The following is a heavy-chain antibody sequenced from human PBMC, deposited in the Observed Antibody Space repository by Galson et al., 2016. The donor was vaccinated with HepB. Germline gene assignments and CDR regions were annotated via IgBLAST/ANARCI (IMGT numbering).Heavy chain of an antibody. Sequence: SLRLSCAASGFTVSTNCMSWVRQAPGKGLEWVSVIYGGGSTPYADSVKGRFTISRHNSKNTLYLQMNSLRTEDTAVYYCARPLPNVGYGMDVWGKGTTVTVSS. J-gene: IGHJ6*04. CDR2: IYGGGST. CDR1: GFTVSTNC. D-gene: IGHD2-15*01. V-gene: IGHV3-53*04. CDR3: ARPLPNVGYGMDV.